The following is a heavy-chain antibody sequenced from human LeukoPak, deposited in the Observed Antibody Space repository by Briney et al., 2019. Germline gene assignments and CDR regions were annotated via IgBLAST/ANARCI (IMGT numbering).Heavy chain of an antibody. V-gene: IGHV1-8*03. J-gene: IGHJ5*02. D-gene: IGHD3-22*01. CDR3: ARDVLDYYDRSGYVT. Sequence: ASVKVSCKASGYTFTSYDINWVRQASGQGLEWMGWMSPKSANTGYAQKFQGRVTITRDTSKSTAYMELSSLRSDDTAVYYCARDVLDYYDRSGYVTWGQGTLVTVSS. CDR1: GYTFTSYD. CDR2: MSPKSANT.